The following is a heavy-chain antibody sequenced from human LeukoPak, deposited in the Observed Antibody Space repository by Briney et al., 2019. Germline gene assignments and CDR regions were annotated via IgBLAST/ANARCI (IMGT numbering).Heavy chain of an antibody. D-gene: IGHD3-10*01. CDR3: ARAPPLLWFGKRRLYFDY. J-gene: IGHJ4*02. CDR2: INHSGST. Sequence: SETLSLTCTVSGGSISSSSYYWGWIRQPPGKGLEWIGEINHSGSTNYNPSLKSRVTISVDTSKNQFSLKLSSVTAADTAVYYCARAPPLLWFGKRRLYFDYWGQGTLVTVSS. V-gene: IGHV4-39*07. CDR1: GGSISSSSYY.